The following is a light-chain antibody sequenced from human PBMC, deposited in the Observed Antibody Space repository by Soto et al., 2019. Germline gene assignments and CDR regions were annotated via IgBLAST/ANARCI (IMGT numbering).Light chain of an antibody. CDR1: QGISSY. J-gene: IGKJ4*01. CDR2: AAS. V-gene: IGKV1-9*01. CDR3: QQLNSYL. Sequence: IQLTHSPSSLSASVGDRVTISCRASQGISSYLAWYQQKPGKAPKLLIYAASNLQSGVPSRFSGSGSGTDFTITTSSLQPEYFATYYCQQLNSYLFGGGTKVDIK.